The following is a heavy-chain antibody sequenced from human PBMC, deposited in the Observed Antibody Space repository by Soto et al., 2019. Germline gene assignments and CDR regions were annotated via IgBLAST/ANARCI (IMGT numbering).Heavy chain of an antibody. J-gene: IGHJ4*01. CDR1: GGSISSYY. V-gene: IGHV4-59*01. CDR3: ARSRTAAPNDY. CDR2: IYYSGST. Sequence: SETLSLTCTVSGGSISSYYWSWVRQPPGRGLEWIGYIYYSGSTKYSPSLKSRVTISLDTSKNQFSLKLSSVTAADTAVYYCARSRTAAPNDYWGQGTLVTVSS. D-gene: IGHD1-1*01.